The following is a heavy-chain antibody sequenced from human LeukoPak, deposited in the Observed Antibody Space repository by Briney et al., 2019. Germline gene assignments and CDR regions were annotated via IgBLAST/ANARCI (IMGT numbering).Heavy chain of an antibody. J-gene: IGHJ5*02. CDR2: INSDGSST. CDR3: ARAEGSYYLNWFDP. V-gene: IGHV3-74*01. D-gene: IGHD3-10*01. Sequence: GGSLRLSCAASGFTFSSYWMHWVRQAPGKGLVWVSRINSDGSSTSYADSVKGRFTISRDNAKNTLYLQMNSLRAEDTAVYYCARAEGSYYLNWFDPWGQGTLVTVSS. CDR1: GFTFSSYW.